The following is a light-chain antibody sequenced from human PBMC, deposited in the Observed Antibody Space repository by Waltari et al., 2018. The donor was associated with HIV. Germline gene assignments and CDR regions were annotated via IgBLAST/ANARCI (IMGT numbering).Light chain of an antibody. J-gene: IGLJ3*02. Sequence: QSVLTQPPSVSAAPGQKVTISCSGSSSNIGNDYVSWYQHLPGAAPKLRIYDNDKRPSGIPDRFSGSKSGTSATLGITGLQTGDEADYYCGTCDTSLSGGVFGGGTKLTVL. CDR1: SSNIGNDY. V-gene: IGLV1-51*01. CDR2: DND. CDR3: GTCDTSLSGGV.